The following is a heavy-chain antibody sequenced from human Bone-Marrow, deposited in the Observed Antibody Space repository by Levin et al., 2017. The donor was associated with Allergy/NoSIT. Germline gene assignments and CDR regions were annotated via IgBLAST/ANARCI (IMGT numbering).Heavy chain of an antibody. J-gene: IGHJ6*02. CDR2: TYYRSKWYN. D-gene: IGHD6-6*01. CDR1: GDSVSSNSAA. CDR3: AREGSSSSGRYYYYGMDV. Sequence: SETLSLTCAISGDSVSSNSAAWNWIRQSPSRGLEWLGRTYYRSKWYNDYAVSVKSRITINPDTSKNQFSLQLNSVTPEDTAVYYCAREGSSSSGRYYYYGMDVWGQGTTVTVSS. V-gene: IGHV6-1*01.